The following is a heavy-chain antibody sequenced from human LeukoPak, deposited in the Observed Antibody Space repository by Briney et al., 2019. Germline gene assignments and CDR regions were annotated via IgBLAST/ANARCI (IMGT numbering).Heavy chain of an antibody. CDR1: GGSISSYY. CDR3: VRHYLMATIPDAFDI. J-gene: IGHJ3*02. CDR2: IYYSGST. Sequence: SETLSLTCTVSGGSISSYYWSWIRQPPGKGLEWIGYIYYSGSTNYNPSLKSRVTISVDTSKNQFSLKLSSVTAADTAIYYCVRHYLMATIPDAFDIWGQGTMVTVSS. V-gene: IGHV4-59*08. D-gene: IGHD5-24*01.